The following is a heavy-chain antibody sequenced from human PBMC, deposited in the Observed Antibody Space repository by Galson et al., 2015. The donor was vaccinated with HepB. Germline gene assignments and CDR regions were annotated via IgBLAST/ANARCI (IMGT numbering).Heavy chain of an antibody. Sequence: SLKLSCKASGYTFSTYDINWVRQATGQGLEWMAWMKSNSGNTGYAHSVKGRFTMTRNNSMSTPYMQMSSLRAEDTAVYYCANDGTCYGEGWFDYWGQGTLVTVSS. J-gene: IGHJ5*01. CDR1: GYTFSTYD. V-gene: IGHV1-8*01. D-gene: IGHD3-16*01. CDR3: ANDGTCYGEGWFDY. CDR2: MKSNSGNT.